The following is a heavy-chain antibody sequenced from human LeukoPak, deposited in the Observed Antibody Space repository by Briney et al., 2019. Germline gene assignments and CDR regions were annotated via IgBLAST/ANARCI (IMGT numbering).Heavy chain of an antibody. CDR3: ARDLAYSRLDY. CDR2: ISSSSSTI. V-gene: IGHV3-48*01. CDR1: GFTFNTYT. J-gene: IGHJ4*02. D-gene: IGHD5-18*01. Sequence: PGGSLRLSCAASGFTFNTYTMNWVRQAPGKGLEWVSYISSSSSTIYYADSVKGRFTISRDNAKNSLYLQMNSLRVEDTAFYYCARDLAYSRLDYWGQGMLVTVSS.